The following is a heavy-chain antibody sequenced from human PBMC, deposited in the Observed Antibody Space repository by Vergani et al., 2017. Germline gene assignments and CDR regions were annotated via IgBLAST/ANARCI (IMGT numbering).Heavy chain of an antibody. CDR2: IYYSGST. Sequence: QVQLQESGPGLVKPSQTLSLTCTVSGGSISSGDYYWSWIRQPPGKGLEWIGYIYYSGSTYYNPSLKSRVTISVDTSKNQFSLRLSSVTAAYTAVYYCVRGRIDGLDAFDIWGQGTMVTVSS. V-gene: IGHV4-30-4*08. CDR3: VRGRIDGLDAFDI. J-gene: IGHJ3*02. D-gene: IGHD5-24*01. CDR1: GGSISSGDYY.